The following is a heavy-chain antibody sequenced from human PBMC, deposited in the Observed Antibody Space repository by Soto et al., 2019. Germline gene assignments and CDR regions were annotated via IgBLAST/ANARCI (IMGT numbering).Heavy chain of an antibody. J-gene: IGHJ4*02. D-gene: IGHD2-21*02. CDR2: ISYDGSNK. CDR3: VGGRYFGDY. V-gene: IGHV3-30*03. CDR1: GITFSNVW. Sequence: GGSLRLSCAVSGITFSNVWMNWVRQAPGKGLEWVTVISYDGSNKYYADSVKGRFTISRDNSKNTVYLQLSSLRPEDTAVYYCVGGRYFGDYWGQGALVTVSS.